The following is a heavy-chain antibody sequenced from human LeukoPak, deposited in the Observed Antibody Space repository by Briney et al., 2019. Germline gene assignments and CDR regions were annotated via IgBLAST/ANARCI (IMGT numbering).Heavy chain of an antibody. CDR3: ASGRRYDAFDI. CDR1: GGSFSGYY. J-gene: IGHJ3*02. CDR2: INHSRST. V-gene: IGHV4-34*01. D-gene: IGHD1-1*01. Sequence: PSETLSLTCAVYGGSFSGYYWSWIRQPPGKGLEWIGEINHSRSTYYNPSLKSRVTISVDTSKNQFSLKLSSVTAADTAVYYCASGRRYDAFDIWGQGTMVTVSS.